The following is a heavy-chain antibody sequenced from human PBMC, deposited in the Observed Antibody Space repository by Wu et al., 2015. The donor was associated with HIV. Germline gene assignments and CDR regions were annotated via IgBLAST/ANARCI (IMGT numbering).Heavy chain of an antibody. D-gene: IGHD3-10*01. CDR3: ARGTPKRIVWFGELPY. CDR2: ISPIDGTT. CDR1: GYTFTSYY. Sequence: QVQLVQSGAEVKKPGASVKVSCMASGYTFTSYYMHWVRQAPGQGLEWMGIISPIDGTTNYAQKFRGRVTMTRDTSTRTVYMELSSLRSEDTAVYYCARGTPKRIVWFGELPYWGRGNPWSPSPQ. V-gene: IGHV1-46*03. J-gene: IGHJ4*02.